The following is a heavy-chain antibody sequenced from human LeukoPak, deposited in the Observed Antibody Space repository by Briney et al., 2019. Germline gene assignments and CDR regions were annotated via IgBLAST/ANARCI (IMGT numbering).Heavy chain of an antibody. V-gene: IGHV1-69*13. Sequence: SVKVSCKASGGTFSSYAISWVRQAPGQGLEWMGGIIPIFGTANYAQKFQGRVTITADESTSTAYMELSSLRAEDTAVYYCARGSDSSSWFSPGYMDVWGKGTTVTVSS. CDR3: ARGSDSSSWFSPGYMDV. CDR1: GGTFSSYA. CDR2: IIPIFGTA. J-gene: IGHJ6*03. D-gene: IGHD6-13*01.